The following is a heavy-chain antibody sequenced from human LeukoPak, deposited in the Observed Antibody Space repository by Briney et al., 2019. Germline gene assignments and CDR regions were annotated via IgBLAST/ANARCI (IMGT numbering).Heavy chain of an antibody. Sequence: ASVKVSCKASGYTFTSYYMHWVRQAPGQGLEWMGIINPSGGSTSYAQKFQGRDTMTRDTSTSTVYMELSSLRSEDTAVYYCARGRSDSSGSAEYFQHWGQGTLVTVSS. V-gene: IGHV1-46*01. J-gene: IGHJ1*01. CDR3: ARGRSDSSGSAEYFQH. CDR2: INPSGGST. CDR1: GYTFTSYY. D-gene: IGHD3-22*01.